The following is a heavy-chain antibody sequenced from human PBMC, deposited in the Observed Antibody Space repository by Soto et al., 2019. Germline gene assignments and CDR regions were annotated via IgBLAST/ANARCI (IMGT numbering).Heavy chain of an antibody. D-gene: IGHD3-16*02. V-gene: IGHV1-3*01. Sequence: QVQLVQSGAEVKKPGASVKVSCQASGYTFSSYAMHWVRQAPGQRLEWMGWINGGSGNAKYSQKFQGRVTINRDTHASTAYMELRRLRSDDTAVYYCARSVYDYVWRSYRQFDYWGQGTLITVSS. CDR2: INGGSGNA. J-gene: IGHJ4*02. CDR1: GYTFSSYA. CDR3: ARSVYDYVWRSYRQFDY.